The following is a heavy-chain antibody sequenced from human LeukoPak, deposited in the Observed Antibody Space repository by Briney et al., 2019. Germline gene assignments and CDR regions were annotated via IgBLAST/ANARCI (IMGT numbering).Heavy chain of an antibody. Sequence: SGTLSLTCTVSGGSISSYYWSWIRQPPGKGLEWIGYIYYSGSTNYNPSLKSRVTISVDTSKNQFSLKLSSVTAADTAVYYCARERGYSYPTLGYYYYGMDVWGQGTTVTVSS. V-gene: IGHV4-59*08. CDR3: ARERGYSYPTLGYYYYGMDV. D-gene: IGHD5-18*01. J-gene: IGHJ6*02. CDR1: GGSISSYY. CDR2: IYYSGST.